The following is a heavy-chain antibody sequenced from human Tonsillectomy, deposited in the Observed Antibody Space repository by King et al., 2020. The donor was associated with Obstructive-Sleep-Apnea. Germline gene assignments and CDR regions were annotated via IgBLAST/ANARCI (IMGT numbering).Heavy chain of an antibody. CDR2: ISYDESNK. J-gene: IGHJ4*02. V-gene: IGHV3-30*18. CDR1: GFIFSSYG. D-gene: IGHD5-12*01. CDR3: AKDFRSGYDLSPFDY. Sequence: VQLVESGGGVVQPGRSLRLSCAASGFIFSSYGMHGVRQAPVKGLDWGAVISYDESNKYYADSVKGRFTISRDKSKNTLYLQMNSLRAEDTAVYYCAKDFRSGYDLSPFDYWGQGTLVTVSS.